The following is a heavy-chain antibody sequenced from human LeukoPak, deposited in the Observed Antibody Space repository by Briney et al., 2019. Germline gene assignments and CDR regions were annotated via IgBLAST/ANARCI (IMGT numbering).Heavy chain of an antibody. Sequence: ASVKVSCKASGYTFTGYYMHWVRQASGQGLEWMGWISAYNGNTNYAQKLQGRVTMTTDTSTSTAYMELRSLRSDDTAVYYCARVPDDYVWGSYRSPYFDYWGQGTLVTVSS. CDR2: ISAYNGNT. D-gene: IGHD3-16*02. J-gene: IGHJ4*02. V-gene: IGHV1-18*04. CDR1: GYTFTGYY. CDR3: ARVPDDYVWGSYRSPYFDY.